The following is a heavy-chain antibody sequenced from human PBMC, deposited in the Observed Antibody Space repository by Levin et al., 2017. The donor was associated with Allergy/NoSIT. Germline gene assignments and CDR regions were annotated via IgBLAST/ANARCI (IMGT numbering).Heavy chain of an antibody. Sequence: PSETLSLTCTVSGGSISSYYWSWIRQPPGKGLEWIGYIYYSGSTNYNPSLKSRVTISVDTSKNQFSLKLSSVTAADTAVYYCARDNHVTGDGDYYYYYGMDVWGQGTTVTVSS. J-gene: IGHJ6*02. CDR3: ARDNHVTGDGDYYYYYGMDV. CDR2: IYYSGST. V-gene: IGHV4-59*01. CDR1: GGSISSYY. D-gene: IGHD7-27*01.